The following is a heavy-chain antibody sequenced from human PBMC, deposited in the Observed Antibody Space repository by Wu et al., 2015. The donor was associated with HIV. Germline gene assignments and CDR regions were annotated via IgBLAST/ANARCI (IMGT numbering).Heavy chain of an antibody. Sequence: QAQLIQSGAEVTKPGASVSVSCQTSGYTFTDHYIHWVRQAPGQGLEWMGWIRPDSGATHYAEKFQDRVTMTRDASISTAYMQLNRLRSDDTAVYFCARDLGNDFAVRGYYWYMDVWGRGTAITVSS. CDR1: GYTFTDHY. J-gene: IGHJ6*03. CDR3: ARDLGNDFAVRGYYWYMDV. CDR2: IRPDSGAT. D-gene: IGHD3/OR15-3a*01. V-gene: IGHV1-2*02.